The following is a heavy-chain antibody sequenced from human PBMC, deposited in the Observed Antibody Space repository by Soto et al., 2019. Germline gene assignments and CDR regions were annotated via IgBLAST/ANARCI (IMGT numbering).Heavy chain of an antibody. J-gene: IGHJ6*02. V-gene: IGHV3-9*01. D-gene: IGHD3-3*01. CDR3: ARSWSDSTSGRVDV. Sequence: EVQLVVSGGGLVHPGRSLRLSCVASGFRFEDHVMNWVRQGPGKGLEWVGHISWNSYSIGYGGSVRGRFTISRDNAKNTLYLQMNSLRPEDTALYYCARSWSDSTSGRVDVWGQGTTVTVSS. CDR2: ISWNSYSI. CDR1: GFRFEDHV.